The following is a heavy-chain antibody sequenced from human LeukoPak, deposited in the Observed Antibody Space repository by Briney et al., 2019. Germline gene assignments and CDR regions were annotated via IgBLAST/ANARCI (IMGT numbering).Heavy chain of an antibody. J-gene: IGHJ6*02. CDR3: AREPATYYSYYYGMDV. CDR2: ISAYNGNT. V-gene: IGHV1-18*01. CDR1: GYTFTSYV. Sequence: ASVKVSCKASGYTFTSYVISWVRQAPGQGLDGMGWISAYNGNTNYAQKLQGRVTMTTDTSTSTAYMELRSLRSDDTAVYYCAREPATYYSYYYGMDVWGQGTTVTVSS.